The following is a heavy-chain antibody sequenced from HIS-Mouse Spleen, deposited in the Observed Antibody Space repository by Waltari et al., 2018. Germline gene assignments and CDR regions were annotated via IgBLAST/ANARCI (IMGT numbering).Heavy chain of an antibody. CDR2: IYYSGST. J-gene: IGHJ6*02. CDR1: GGSISSSSYY. V-gene: IGHV4-39*07. Sequence: QLQLQESGPGLVKPSETLSLTCTVSGGSISSSSYYWGWIRQPPGKGLEWIGSIYYSGSTYYNPSLKGRVTISVDTSKNQFSLKLSSVTAADTAVYYCARDRIAAAGLLYYYYGMDVWGQGTTVTVSS. CDR3: ARDRIAAAGLLYYYYGMDV. D-gene: IGHD6-13*01.